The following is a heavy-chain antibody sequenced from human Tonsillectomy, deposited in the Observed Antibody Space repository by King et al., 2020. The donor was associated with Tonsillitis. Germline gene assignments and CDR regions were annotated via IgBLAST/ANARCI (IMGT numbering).Heavy chain of an antibody. Sequence: VQLVESGGGVVQPGGSLRLSCATSGVILNDYDTHWVRQAPGKGLEWVAFIRLDVNREYYADSVKARFNISRDNSKNTVYLQMNSLRDEDTAIYYCAKVGGRQWLLRGALDIWGQGTMVTVSS. V-gene: IGHV3-30*02. CDR3: AKVGGRQWLLRGALDI. CDR1: GVILNDYD. J-gene: IGHJ3*02. CDR2: IRLDVNRE. D-gene: IGHD2-15*01.